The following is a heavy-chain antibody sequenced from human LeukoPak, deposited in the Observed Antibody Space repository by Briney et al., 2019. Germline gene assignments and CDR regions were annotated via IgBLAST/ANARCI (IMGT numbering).Heavy chain of an antibody. CDR1: GGTFSCYA. Sequence: ASVKVSCKASGGTFSCYAISWVRQAPGQGLDWMGWISAYNGNTNYARKLQGRVTMTTDTSTSTAYMELRSLRSDDTAVYYCARDRDFWSEGGYWGQGTLVTVSS. V-gene: IGHV1-18*01. CDR2: ISAYNGNT. J-gene: IGHJ4*02. D-gene: IGHD3-3*01. CDR3: ARDRDFWSEGGY.